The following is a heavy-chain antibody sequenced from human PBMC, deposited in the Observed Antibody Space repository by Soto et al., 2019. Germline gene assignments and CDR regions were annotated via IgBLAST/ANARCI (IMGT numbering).Heavy chain of an antibody. CDR2: IYYSGST. J-gene: IGHJ6*03. V-gene: IGHV4-59*01. CDR1: GGSISSYY. Sequence: SETLSLTCTVSGGSISSYYWSWIRQPPGKGLEWIGYIYYSGSTNYNPSLKSRVTISVDTSKNQFSLKLSSVTAADTAVYYCAREGYANYYYMDVWGKGTTVTVSS. CDR3: AREGYANYYYMDV. D-gene: IGHD1-1*01.